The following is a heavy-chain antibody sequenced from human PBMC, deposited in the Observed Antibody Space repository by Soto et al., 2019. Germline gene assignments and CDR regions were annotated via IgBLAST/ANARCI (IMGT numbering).Heavy chain of an antibody. J-gene: IGHJ5*02. V-gene: IGHV4-34*01. CDR1: GGSFSGYY. CDR3: ARGPSYLLFDP. D-gene: IGHD3-10*01. Sequence: PSETLSLTCAVYGGSFSGYYWSWIRQPTGKGLEWIGEINHSGSTNYNPSLKSRVTISVDTSKNQFSLKLSSVTAADTAVYYCARGPSYLLFDPWGQGTLVTVSS. CDR2: INHSGST.